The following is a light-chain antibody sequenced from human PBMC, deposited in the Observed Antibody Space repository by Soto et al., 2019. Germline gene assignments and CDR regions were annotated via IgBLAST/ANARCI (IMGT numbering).Light chain of an antibody. Sequence: DIQMTQSPSTLSASVGDRVTITCRASESVRRWLAWYQQKPGRTPKLLIYQASTLETGVPSRCSGSGSWTELTRTLNSLQPGDFSTYYCHNYNAYSQGFGQGTKVEIK. J-gene: IGKJ1*01. CDR2: QAS. CDR3: HNYNAYSQG. CDR1: ESVRRW. V-gene: IGKV1-5*03.